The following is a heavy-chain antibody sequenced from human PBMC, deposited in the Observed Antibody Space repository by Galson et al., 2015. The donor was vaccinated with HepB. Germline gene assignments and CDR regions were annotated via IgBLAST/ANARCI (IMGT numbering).Heavy chain of an antibody. D-gene: IGHD3-10*01. Sequence: SLRLSCAASGFTFSSYAMHWVRRAPGKGLEWVAVISYDGSNKYYADSVKGRFTISRDNSKNTLYPQMNSLRAEDTAVYYCARDVAIWFGELSYFDYWGQGTLVTVSS. CDR2: ISYDGSNK. CDR3: ARDVAIWFGELSYFDY. V-gene: IGHV3-30*04. CDR1: GFTFSSYA. J-gene: IGHJ4*02.